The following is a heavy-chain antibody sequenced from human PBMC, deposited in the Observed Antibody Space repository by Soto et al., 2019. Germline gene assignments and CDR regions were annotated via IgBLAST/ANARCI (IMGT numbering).Heavy chain of an antibody. CDR3: ARVGCISTSCYRGGWFDP. CDR1: GGSISSGGYY. Sequence: QVQLQESGPGLVKPSQTLSLTCTVSGGSISSGGYYWSWIRQHPGKGREWIGYIYYSGSTYYNPSLKSRVTISVDTSKNQFSLKLSSVTAADTAVYYCARVGCISTSCYRGGWFDPWGQGTLVTVSS. CDR2: IYYSGST. D-gene: IGHD2-2*01. V-gene: IGHV4-31*03. J-gene: IGHJ5*02.